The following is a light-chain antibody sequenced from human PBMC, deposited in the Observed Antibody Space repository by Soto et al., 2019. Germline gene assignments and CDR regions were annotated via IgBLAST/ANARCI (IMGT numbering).Light chain of an antibody. CDR2: GAY. V-gene: IGKV3-20*01. CDR3: KQYGSSGT. CDR1: QSVSNKY. Sequence: DTVLTQSPGTLSLSPGESANLSCRVSQSVSNKYLAWYQQKPGQAPRLLIYGAYNRDTGIQDRFSGSGSGTDLTLTIRRLEPEDFAVYYCKQYGSSGTCGQGTKVDIK. J-gene: IGKJ1*01.